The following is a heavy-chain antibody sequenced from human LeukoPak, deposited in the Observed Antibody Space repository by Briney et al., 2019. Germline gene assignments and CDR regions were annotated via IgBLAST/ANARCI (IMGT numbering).Heavy chain of an antibody. V-gene: IGHV1-69*04. D-gene: IGHD4-23*01. CDR1: GGTFSSYA. J-gene: IGHJ4*02. CDR3: ARDLYGGNSLGY. Sequence: ASVKVSCKASGGTFSSYAISWVRQAPGQGLEWMGRIIPILGIANYAQKFQGRVTITADKSTSTAYMELSSLRSEDTAVYYCARDLYGGNSLGYWGQGTLVTVSS. CDR2: IIPILGIA.